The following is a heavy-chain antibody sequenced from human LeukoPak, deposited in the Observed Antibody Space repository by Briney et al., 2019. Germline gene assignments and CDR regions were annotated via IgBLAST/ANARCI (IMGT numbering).Heavy chain of an antibody. J-gene: IGHJ6*03. CDR1: GYTFTSYG. CDR3: AFGSGYSYGDYYYYYMDV. Sequence: GASVKVSCKASGYTFTSYGISWVRQAPGQGLEWMGWISAYNGNTNYAQKLQGRVTMTTDTSTSTAYMELRSLRSDDTAVYYCAFGSGYSYGDYYYYYMDVWGKGTTVTVSS. V-gene: IGHV1-18*01. CDR2: ISAYNGNT. D-gene: IGHD5-18*01.